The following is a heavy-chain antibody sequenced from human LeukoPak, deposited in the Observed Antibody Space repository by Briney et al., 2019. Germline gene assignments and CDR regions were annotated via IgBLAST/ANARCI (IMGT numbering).Heavy chain of an antibody. Sequence: SETLSLTCTVSGGSISSGGHYWRWIRQHPGKGLEWIGYIYYSGSTYYNPSLKSRVTTSVDTSKNQFSLKLDSVTAADTAVYYCARAKRMGYDTSGYYYGYFDYWGQGTLVTVSS. CDR1: GGSISSGGHY. V-gene: IGHV4-31*03. D-gene: IGHD3-22*01. J-gene: IGHJ4*02. CDR2: IYYSGST. CDR3: ARAKRMGYDTSGYYYGYFDY.